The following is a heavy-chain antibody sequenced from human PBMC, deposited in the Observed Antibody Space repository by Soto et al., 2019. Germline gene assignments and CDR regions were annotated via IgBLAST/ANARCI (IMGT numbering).Heavy chain of an antibody. V-gene: IGHV4-4*07. CDR3: AKGGTYYFDS. CDR2: LYTRGTT. CDR1: GASISNFY. J-gene: IGHJ4*02. D-gene: IGHD3-16*01. Sequence: SETLSLTCIVSGASISNFYWSWIRQSAGKGLEWIGRLYTRGTTDYNPSLKSRVTMSIDTSKNRVSLSLTSVTAADTAVYYCAKGGTYYFDSWGQGIVVTVS.